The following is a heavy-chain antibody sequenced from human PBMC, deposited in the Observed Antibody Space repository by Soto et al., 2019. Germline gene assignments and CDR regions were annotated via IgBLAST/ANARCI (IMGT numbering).Heavy chain of an antibody. V-gene: IGHV4-30-4*02. CDR2: IYYSGST. CDR1: GGSISSGDYY. Sequence: PSETLSLTCTVSGGSISSGDYYWSWIRQPPGKGLEWIGYIYYSGSTYYNPSLKSRVTISVDTSKNQFSLKMSSVTAAEKAVYYRAILIVYFDYWGQGTLVTVSS. D-gene: IGHD3-22*01. J-gene: IGHJ4*02. CDR3: AILIVYFDY.